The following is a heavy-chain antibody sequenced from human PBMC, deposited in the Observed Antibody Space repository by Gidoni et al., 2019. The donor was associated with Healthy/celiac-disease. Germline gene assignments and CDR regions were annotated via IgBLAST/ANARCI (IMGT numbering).Heavy chain of an antibody. V-gene: IGHV3-33*01. CDR2: IWYDGSNK. Sequence: QVQLVESGGGVVQPGRSLRLSCAASGFTFSSYGMHWVRQAPGKGLEWVAVIWYDGSNKYYADSVKGRFTISRDNSKNTLYLQMNSLRAEDTAVYYCARDLTKARYQLLYNYYYYGMDVWGQGTTVTVSS. CDR3: ARDLTKARYQLLYNYYYYGMDV. D-gene: IGHD2-2*02. CDR1: GFTFSSYG. J-gene: IGHJ6*02.